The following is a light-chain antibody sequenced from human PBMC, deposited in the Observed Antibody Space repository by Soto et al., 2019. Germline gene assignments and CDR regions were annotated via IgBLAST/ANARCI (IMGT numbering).Light chain of an antibody. J-gene: IGKJ1*01. Sequence: EIVMTQSPATLSVSPGERATLSCRASQSVSSNLAWYQQKPGQAPRLLVYGASTRPTGIPTRFSGSGSGTEFTLTISRVEPEDFAVYFCQQYAGSPRTFGQGTKVDIK. CDR1: QSVSSN. V-gene: IGKV3-15*01. CDR3: QQYAGSPRT. CDR2: GAS.